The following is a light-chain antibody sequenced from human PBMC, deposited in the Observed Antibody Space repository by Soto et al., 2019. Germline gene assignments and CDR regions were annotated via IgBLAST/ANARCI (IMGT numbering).Light chain of an antibody. CDR2: DTS. Sequence: QAVVTQPPSLTGAPGGTVTLTCGSSTGPVISTHYAFWFQHKPGQAPRLVIHDTSTKHSWTPARFSGSLLGGKAALTLSGAQAEADSDYHCLLTYSDGRVFGGGTKLTVL. CDR1: TGPVISTHY. CDR3: LLTYSDGRV. J-gene: IGLJ3*02. V-gene: IGLV7-46*01.